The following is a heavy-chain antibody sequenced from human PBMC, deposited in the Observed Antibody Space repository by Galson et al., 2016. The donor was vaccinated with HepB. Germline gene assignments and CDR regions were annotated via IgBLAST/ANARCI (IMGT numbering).Heavy chain of an antibody. CDR2: INAANGNT. Sequence: SVKVSCKASGDTIPNYAMHWVRQAGESLEWMGWINAANGNTKYSQKFQGRVTISRDTTASTTYMELSALTSEDTAVYYCARERALDYFDYWGQGTLVTVSS. CDR3: ARERALDYFDY. CDR1: GDTIPNYA. J-gene: IGHJ4*02. V-gene: IGHV1-3*01.